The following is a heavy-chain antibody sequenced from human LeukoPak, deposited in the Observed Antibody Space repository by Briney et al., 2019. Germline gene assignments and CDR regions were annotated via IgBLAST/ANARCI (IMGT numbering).Heavy chain of an antibody. Sequence: GGSLRLSCAASGFTFDDYGMIWVRQAPGKGLEWVSGINCNGGSTGYADSVKGRFTISRDNAKNSLYLQMNSLRAEDTALYYCASSRVATYYFDYWGQGTLVTVSS. CDR2: INCNGGST. CDR3: ASSRVATYYFDY. CDR1: GFTFDDYG. V-gene: IGHV3-20*04. J-gene: IGHJ4*02. D-gene: IGHD5-12*01.